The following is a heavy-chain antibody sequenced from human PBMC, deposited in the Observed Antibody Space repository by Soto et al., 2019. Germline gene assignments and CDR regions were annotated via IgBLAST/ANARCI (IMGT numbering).Heavy chain of an antibody. J-gene: IGHJ3*02. CDR3: ARDLGSGRVPDAFDI. V-gene: IGHV3-33*01. D-gene: IGHD3-10*01. CDR1: GFTFSSYG. CDR2: IWYDGSNK. Sequence: GGSLRLSCAASGFTFSSYGMHWVRQAPGKGLEWVAVIWYDGSNKYYADSVKGRFTISRDNSKNTLYLQMNSLRAEDTAVYYCARDLGSGRVPDAFDIWGQGTMVTVSS.